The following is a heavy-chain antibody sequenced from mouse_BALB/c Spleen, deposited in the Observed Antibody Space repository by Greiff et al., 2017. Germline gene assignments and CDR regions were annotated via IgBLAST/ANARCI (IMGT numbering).Heavy chain of an antibody. CDR3: ARDIYYDPFAY. D-gene: IGHD2-4*01. V-gene: IGHV7-3*02. J-gene: IGHJ3*01. CDR2: IRNKANGYTT. CDR1: GFTFTDYY. Sequence: EVMLVESGGGLVQPGGSLRLSCATSGFTFTDYYMSWVRQPPGKALEWLGFIRNKANGYTTEYSASVKGRFTISRDNSQSILYLQMNTLRAEDSATYYCARDIYYDPFAYWGQGTLVTVSA.